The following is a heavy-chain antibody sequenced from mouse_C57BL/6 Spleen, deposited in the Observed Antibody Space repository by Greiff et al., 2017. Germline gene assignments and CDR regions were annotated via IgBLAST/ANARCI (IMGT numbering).Heavy chain of an antibody. V-gene: IGHV1-55*01. CDR3: ARGDGTGSTGYYAMDY. D-gene: IGHD2-1*01. J-gene: IGHJ4*01. CDR2: IYPGSGST. Sequence: QVQLQQPGAELVKPGASVKMSCKASGYTFTSYWITWVKQRPGQGLEWIGDIYPGSGSTNYNEKFKSKATLTVDPSSSTAYMQLSSLTSEDSAVYYCARGDGTGSTGYYAMDYWGQGTSVTVSS. CDR1: GYTFTSYW.